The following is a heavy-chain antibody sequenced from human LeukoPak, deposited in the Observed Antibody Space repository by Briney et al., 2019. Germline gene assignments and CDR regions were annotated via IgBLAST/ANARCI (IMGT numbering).Heavy chain of an antibody. V-gene: IGHV3-53*01. Sequence: GGSLRLSCAASGFTVSSNYMSWVRQAPGKGLEWVSVIYNGGSTYYADSVKGRFTISRDNSKNTLYLQMNSLRAEDTAVYYCAREVPAAFYYYYGMDVWGQGTTVTVPS. CDR1: GFTVSSNY. D-gene: IGHD2-2*01. J-gene: IGHJ6*02. CDR3: AREVPAAFYYYYGMDV. CDR2: IYNGGST.